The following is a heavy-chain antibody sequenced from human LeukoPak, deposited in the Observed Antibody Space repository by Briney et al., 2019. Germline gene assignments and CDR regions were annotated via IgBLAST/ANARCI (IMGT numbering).Heavy chain of an antibody. CDR1: GFTVTDNY. J-gene: IGHJ4*02. CDR3: ARTNPVYGDYDY. V-gene: IGHV3-53*01. CDR2: IYPDGRT. Sequence: QPGGSLRLSCAVSGFTVTDNYMSWVRQAPGKGRQWVSVIYPDGRTYYADAVKGRFTISRDISTNTLLLQMNSLRPDDTAVHYCARTNPVYGDYDYWGQGTLVTVSS. D-gene: IGHD4-17*01.